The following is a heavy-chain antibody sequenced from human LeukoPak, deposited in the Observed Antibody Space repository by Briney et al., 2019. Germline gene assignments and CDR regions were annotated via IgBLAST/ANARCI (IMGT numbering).Heavy chain of an antibody. J-gene: IGHJ6*02. CDR3: ARDLKVRWGSLHYGMDV. Sequence: GGSLRLSCAASGFTFSSSAMSWVRQAPGKGLEWVSAISNNGGYTFYADSVQGRFTISRDNSKSTLYLQMNSLRAEDTAVYYCARDLKVRWGSLHYGMDVWGQGTTVTVSS. D-gene: IGHD3-16*01. V-gene: IGHV3-23*01. CDR1: GFTFSSSA. CDR2: ISNNGGYT.